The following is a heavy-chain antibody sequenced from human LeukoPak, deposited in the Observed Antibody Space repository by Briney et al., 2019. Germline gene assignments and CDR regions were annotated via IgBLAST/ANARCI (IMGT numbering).Heavy chain of an antibody. V-gene: IGHV3-21*01. D-gene: IGHD2-2*01. CDR1: GFTFSSYS. CDR3: ARDRNIVVVPAAMGFDY. CDR2: ISSSSSYI. Sequence: GGSLRLSCAASGFTFSSYSMNWVRQAPGKGLEWVSSISSSSSYIYYADSVKGRFTISRDNAKNSLYLQMNSLRAEDTAVYYCARDRNIVVVPAAMGFDYWGQGTLVTVSS. J-gene: IGHJ4*02.